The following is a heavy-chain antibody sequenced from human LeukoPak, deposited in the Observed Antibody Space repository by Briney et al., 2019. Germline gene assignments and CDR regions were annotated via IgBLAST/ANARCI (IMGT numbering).Heavy chain of an antibody. D-gene: IGHD3-3*01. CDR2: INPSGGST. CDR1: GYTFTSYY. J-gene: IGHJ6*02. CDR3: ARDRGITIFGVYYGMDV. V-gene: IGHV1-46*01. Sequence: AASVKVSCKASGYTFTSYYMHWVRQAPGQGLEWMGIINPSGGSTSYAQKFQGGVTMTRDTSTSTVYMELSSLRSEDTAVYYCARDRGITIFGVYYGMDVWGQGTTVTVSS.